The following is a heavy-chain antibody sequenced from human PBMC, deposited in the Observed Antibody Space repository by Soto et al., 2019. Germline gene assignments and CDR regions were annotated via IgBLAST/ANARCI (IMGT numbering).Heavy chain of an antibody. CDR1: GYTFAGYY. Sequence: ASVKVSCKASGYTFAGYYMHWVRQAPGQGLEWMGWINPNSGGTNYAQKFQGRVTMTRDTSISTAYMELSRLRSDDTAVYYCARDIAVVPAAIAVDPWGQGTLVTVSS. CDR2: INPNSGGT. D-gene: IGHD2-2*02. CDR3: ARDIAVVPAAIAVDP. V-gene: IGHV1-2*02. J-gene: IGHJ5*02.